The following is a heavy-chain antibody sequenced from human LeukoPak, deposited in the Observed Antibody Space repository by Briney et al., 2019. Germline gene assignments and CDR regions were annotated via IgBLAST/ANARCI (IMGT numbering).Heavy chain of an antibody. CDR3: ASSDIDILTGYPLYYFDY. Sequence: ASVKVSCKASGGTFSSYGISWVRQAPGQGLEWMGWISAYNGNTNYAQKLQGRVTMTTDTSTSTAYMELRSLRSDDTAVYYCASSDIDILTGYPLYYFDYWGQGTLVTVSS. CDR2: ISAYNGNT. D-gene: IGHD3-9*01. CDR1: GGTFSSYG. V-gene: IGHV1-18*01. J-gene: IGHJ4*02.